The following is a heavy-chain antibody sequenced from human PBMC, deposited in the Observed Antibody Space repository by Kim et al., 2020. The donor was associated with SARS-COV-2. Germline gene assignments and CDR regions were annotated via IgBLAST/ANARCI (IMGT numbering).Heavy chain of an antibody. V-gene: IGHV4-34*01. CDR1: GGSFSGYY. CDR3: ASDPAAIYYYYGMEV. J-gene: IGHJ6*02. CDR2: INHSGST. Sequence: SETLSLTCAVYGGSFSGYYWSWIRQPPGKGLEWIGEINHSGSTNYNPSLKSRITISVETSKNQFSLKLSSMTAADTAVYYCASDPAAIYYYYGMEVWGQGTTVTVSS. D-gene: IGHD2-2*01.